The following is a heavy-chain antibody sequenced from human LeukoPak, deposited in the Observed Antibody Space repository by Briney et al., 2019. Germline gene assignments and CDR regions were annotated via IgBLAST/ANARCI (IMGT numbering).Heavy chain of an antibody. CDR3: ARPRIAVALYYFDY. CDR1: GGSISSSSYY. J-gene: IGHJ4*02. Sequence: SETLSLTCTVSGGSISSSSYYWGWIRPPPGKGLEWIGSIYYSGSTYYNPSLKSRVTISVDTSKNQFSLKLSSVTAADTAVYYCARPRIAVALYYFDYWGQGTLVTVSS. D-gene: IGHD6-19*01. CDR2: IYYSGST. V-gene: IGHV4-39*07.